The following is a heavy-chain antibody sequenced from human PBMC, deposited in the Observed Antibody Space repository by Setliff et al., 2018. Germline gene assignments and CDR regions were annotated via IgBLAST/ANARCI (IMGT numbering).Heavy chain of an antibody. CDR1: GGSFSGYY. CDR2: INHSGST. V-gene: IGHV4-34*01. J-gene: IGHJ6*03. CDR3: AKSGGYCSSTSCYNYYYYMDV. Sequence: PSETLSLTCAVYGGSFSGYYWSWIRQPPGKGLEWIGEINHSGSTNYNPSLKSRVTISVDTSKNQFSLKLSSVTAADTAVYYCAKSGGYCSSTSCYNYYYYMDVWGKGTTVTVSS. D-gene: IGHD2-2*02.